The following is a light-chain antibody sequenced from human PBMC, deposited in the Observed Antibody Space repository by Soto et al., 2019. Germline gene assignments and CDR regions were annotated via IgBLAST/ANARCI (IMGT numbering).Light chain of an antibody. V-gene: IGLV1-44*01. J-gene: IGLJ1*01. CDR3: AAWDDSLDGPV. CDR1: SSIVGSNT. Sequence: SVLTQPPSASGTPGQRVTISCSGASSIVGSNTVNWYQQLPGTAPKLLMYNVNKRPSGVPDRFSGSVSGTSASLAISGLQSEDEADYHCAAWDDSLDGPVFGTGTKVTVL. CDR2: NVN.